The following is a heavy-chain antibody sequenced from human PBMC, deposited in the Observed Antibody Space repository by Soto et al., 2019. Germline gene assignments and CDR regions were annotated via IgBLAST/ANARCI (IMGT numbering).Heavy chain of an antibody. V-gene: IGHV3-74*03. J-gene: IGHJ4*02. CDR2: INDDASIT. D-gene: IGHD3-22*01. CDR1: GFTFSNHW. Sequence: PGGSLRLSCAASGFTFSNHWMHWVRQAPGKGLVWVSRINDDASITQYADSVKGRFTISRDNSKNTLHLQMNSLRPEDTAVYYCESLCFDDSRGQGTLVTVSS. CDR3: ESLCFDDS.